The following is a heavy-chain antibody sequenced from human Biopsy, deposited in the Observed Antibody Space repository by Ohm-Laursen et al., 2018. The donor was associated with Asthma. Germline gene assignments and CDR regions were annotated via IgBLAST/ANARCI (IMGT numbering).Heavy chain of an antibody. CDR2: INPNSGNT. Sequence: ASVKVSCKASGYTFINNDINWVRQAAGQGLEWMGRINPNSGNTHYAHKFQGRVTMTRDTSISTVYMELTSLRSDDTAVNYCARAPQPQNYGSGNAQYGLDVWGQGTTVTVSS. CDR3: ARAPQPQNYGSGNAQYGLDV. CDR1: GYTFINND. D-gene: IGHD3-10*01. J-gene: IGHJ6*02. V-gene: IGHV1-2*06.